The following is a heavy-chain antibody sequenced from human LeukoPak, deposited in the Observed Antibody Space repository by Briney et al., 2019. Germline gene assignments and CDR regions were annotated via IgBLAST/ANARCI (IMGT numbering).Heavy chain of an antibody. CDR3: ARETNDYFDSSAYMDV. J-gene: IGHJ6*03. CDR1: GGSISSSSYY. D-gene: IGHD3-22*01. CDR2: IDYSGSP. Sequence: SETLSLACAVSGGSISSSSYYWGWIRQPPGKGLEWIGSIDYSGSPCYRPSLKSRATISVDTSKRQVSLKLSSVTAADTAVYYCARETNDYFDSSAYMDVWGQGTTVTVSS. V-gene: IGHV4-39*07.